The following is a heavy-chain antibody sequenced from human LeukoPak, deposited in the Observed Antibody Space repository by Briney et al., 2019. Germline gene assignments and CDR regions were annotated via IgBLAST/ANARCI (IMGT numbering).Heavy chain of an antibody. CDR2: IYDSGNT. CDR3: ARARYVNSFYAFDI. J-gene: IGHJ3*02. V-gene: IGHV4-61*01. D-gene: IGHD3-9*01. CDR1: GGSVSSGSYY. Sequence: SETLSLTCTVSGGSVSSGSYYWSWIRQPPGKGLEWIGYIYDSGNTNYSPSLKSRVTIFGDTSKNQFFLKLSSVTAADMAVYYCARARYVNSFYAFDIWGQGTLVTVSS.